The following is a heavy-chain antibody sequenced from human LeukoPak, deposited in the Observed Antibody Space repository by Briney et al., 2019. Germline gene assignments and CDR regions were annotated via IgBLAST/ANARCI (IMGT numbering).Heavy chain of an antibody. D-gene: IGHD3-10*01. CDR1: GFTFSSYN. CDR2: ISSRGSYI. V-gene: IGHV3-21*01. J-gene: IGHJ1*01. CDR3: ARAEVLLWFGESPGAEYFQH. Sequence: GGSLRLSCAASGFTFSSYNMNWVRQAPGKGLEWVSSISSRGSYIYYADSVKGRFTISRDNAKSSLYLQMNSLRAEDTAVYYCARAEVLLWFGESPGAEYFQHWGQGTLVTVSS.